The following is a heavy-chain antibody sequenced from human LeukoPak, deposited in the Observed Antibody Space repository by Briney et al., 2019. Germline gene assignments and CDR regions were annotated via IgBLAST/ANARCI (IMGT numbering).Heavy chain of an antibody. V-gene: IGHV4-39*01. CDR2: IYYSGST. D-gene: IGHD6-25*01. J-gene: IGHJ4*02. CDR3: ARQLSPAVFDY. Sequence: SETLSLTCTVSGGSISSSSYYWGWIRQPPGRGLEWIGSIYYSGSTYYNPSLKSRVTISVDTSKNQFSLKLSSVTAADTAVYYCARQLSPAVFDYWGQGTLVIVSS. CDR1: GGSISSSSYY.